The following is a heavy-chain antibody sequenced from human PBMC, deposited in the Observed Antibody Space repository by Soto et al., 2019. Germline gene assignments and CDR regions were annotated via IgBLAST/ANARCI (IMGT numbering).Heavy chain of an antibody. CDR3: ARPLKSGWHGVFKM. J-gene: IGHJ3*02. V-gene: IGHV4-59*01. CDR2: IYDSGRT. Sequence: QVQLQESGPGLVKTSENLSLTCTVSGGSLSSFYWSWIRQPPGKGLEWIGNIYDSGRTNYNPSLKSRVTISVDTSKNQFSLKLSSVTAADTAVYYCARPLKSGWHGVFKMWGQGTMVTVSS. D-gene: IGHD6-19*01. CDR1: GGSLSSFY.